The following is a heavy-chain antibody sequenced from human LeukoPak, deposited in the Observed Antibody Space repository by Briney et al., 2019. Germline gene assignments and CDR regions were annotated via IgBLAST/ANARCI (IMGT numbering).Heavy chain of an antibody. CDR2: IIPILGIA. CDR3: ARSILRYSLFDY. Sequence: SVKVSCKASGGTFSSYAISWVRQVPGQGLEWMGRIIPILGIANYAQKFQGRVTITADKSTSTAYMELSSLRSEDTAVYYCARSILRYSLFDYWGQGTLVTVSS. J-gene: IGHJ4*02. CDR1: GGTFSSYA. D-gene: IGHD3-9*01. V-gene: IGHV1-69*04.